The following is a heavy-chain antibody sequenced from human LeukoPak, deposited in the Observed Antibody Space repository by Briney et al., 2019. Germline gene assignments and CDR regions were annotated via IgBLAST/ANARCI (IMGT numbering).Heavy chain of an antibody. J-gene: IGHJ4*02. CDR2: IKEDGSKT. D-gene: IGHD3-10*01. CDR3: VRDGSGSVEFDY. CDR1: GFTFSGYL. V-gene: IGHV3-7*01. Sequence: GGSLRLSCAASGFTFSGYLMNWVRQAPGKGLEWVANIKEDGSKTYYADSLKGRFTISRDNAENSLYLQMYSLRVEDTAVYYCVRDGSGSVEFDYWGQGTLVTVSS.